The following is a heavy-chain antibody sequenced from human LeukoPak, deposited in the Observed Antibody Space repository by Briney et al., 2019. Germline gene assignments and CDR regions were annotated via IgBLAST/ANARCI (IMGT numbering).Heavy chain of an antibody. D-gene: IGHD1-26*01. Sequence: GGSLRLSCAASGFAFSSYGMHWIRQTPGKGLVWVSRINSGGSGTSYADSVKGRFTISRDNAKDTLYLQMNSLRAEDTAVYYCARRSSGSPPYYFGYWGQGTLVTVSS. V-gene: IGHV3-74*01. CDR3: ARRSSGSPPYYFGY. J-gene: IGHJ4*02. CDR1: GFAFSSYG. CDR2: INSGGSGT.